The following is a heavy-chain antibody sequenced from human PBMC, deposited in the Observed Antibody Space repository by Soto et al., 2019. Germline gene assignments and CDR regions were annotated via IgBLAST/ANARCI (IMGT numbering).Heavy chain of an antibody. Sequence: ASVKVSCKASGYTFTSYDLNWVRQATGQGLEWMGWMNPNSGNTGYAQKFQGRVTMTGNTSISTDYMELSSLRSEDTAVYYCARGMYSSIWYGDYYYYYGMDVWGPGTTVTVSS. CDR1: GYTFTSYD. CDR2: MNPNSGNT. J-gene: IGHJ6*02. D-gene: IGHD6-13*01. V-gene: IGHV1-8*01. CDR3: ARGMYSSIWYGDYYYYYGMDV.